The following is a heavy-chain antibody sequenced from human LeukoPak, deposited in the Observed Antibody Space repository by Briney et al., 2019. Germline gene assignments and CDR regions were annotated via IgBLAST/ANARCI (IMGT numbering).Heavy chain of an antibody. D-gene: IGHD5-18*01. CDR2: ISNDGSNT. CDR3: AKSDDTALAYYFYYYMDV. J-gene: IGHJ6*03. CDR1: GFTFSNYA. Sequence: GGSLRLSCVASGFTFSNYALHWVRQAPGKGLEWVAVISNDGSNTYFADSVKGRFTISRDNSRNSLYLQMNSLRSDDTAVYYCAKSDDTALAYYFYYYMDVWGKGTTVTVSS. V-gene: IGHV3-30-3*01.